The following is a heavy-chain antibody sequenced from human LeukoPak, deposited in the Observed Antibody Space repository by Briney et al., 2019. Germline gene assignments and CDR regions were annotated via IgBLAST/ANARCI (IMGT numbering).Heavy chain of an antibody. CDR3: AKVSELDYYDSSGRGAFDI. J-gene: IGHJ3*02. CDR1: GFTFSSYA. CDR2: ISGSGGST. Sequence: GGSLRLSCAASGFTFSSYAMSWVRQAPGKGLEWVSAISGSGGSTYYADSVKGRFTISRDNSKNTLYLQMNSQRAEDTAVYYCAKVSELDYYDSSGRGAFDIWGQGTMVTVSS. D-gene: IGHD3-22*01. V-gene: IGHV3-23*01.